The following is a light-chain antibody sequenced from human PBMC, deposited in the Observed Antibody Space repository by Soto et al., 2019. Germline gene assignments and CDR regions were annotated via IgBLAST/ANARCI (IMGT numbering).Light chain of an antibody. CDR2: EVS. Sequence: QSVLTQPASVSGSPGQSITISCTGTSSDVGNYNLVSWYQHHPGKAPKLMIYEVSKRPSGVSNRFSGSKSGDTASLTISGLQAEDEADYYCCSYAGSNYVFRTGTKVPVL. V-gene: IGLV2-23*02. CDR1: SSDVGNYNL. CDR3: CSYAGSNYV. J-gene: IGLJ1*01.